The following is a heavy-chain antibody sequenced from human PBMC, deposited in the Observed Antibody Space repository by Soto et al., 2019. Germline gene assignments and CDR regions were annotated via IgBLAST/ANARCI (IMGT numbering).Heavy chain of an antibody. D-gene: IGHD3-22*01. CDR1: GLTFVSYS. Sequence: GAYLILSCAASGLTFVSYSMNWVRQSPGKGLDGVSWISSSSSYIYYADSVKGRFTISRDNAKNSLYLQMNSLRAEDTAVYYCARVGAYYDSSGYYLSYYYYGMDVWGQGTAVTVSS. CDR3: ARVGAYYDSSGYYLSYYYYGMDV. V-gene: IGHV3-21*01. J-gene: IGHJ6*02. CDR2: ISSSSSYI.